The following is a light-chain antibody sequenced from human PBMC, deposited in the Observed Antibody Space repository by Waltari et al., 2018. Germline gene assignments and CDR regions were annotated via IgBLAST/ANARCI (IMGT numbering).Light chain of an antibody. CDR1: SSNIRAGYV. CDR2: ANT. Sequence: QSVLTQPPSVSAAPGQRVTISCTVSSSNIRAGYVLQWYQHLPGAAPELLIYANTNRPSGVPDRISASKSGTSASLAITGLQTADEAVYYCQSYDSSLSGVVFGGGTKLTVL. J-gene: IGLJ2*01. CDR3: QSYDSSLSGVV. V-gene: IGLV1-40*01.